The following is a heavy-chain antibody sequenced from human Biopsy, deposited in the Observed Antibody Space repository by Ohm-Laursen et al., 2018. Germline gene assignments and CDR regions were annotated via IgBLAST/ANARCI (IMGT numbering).Heavy chain of an antibody. CDR3: ARGEVTFGELIVSLDS. J-gene: IGHJ4*02. CDR1: GYNFISYS. V-gene: IGHV1-18*01. D-gene: IGHD3-16*02. CDR2: IWPLNGDT. Sequence: SVKVSCKTSGYNFISYSINWVRQAPGKGLEWMGWIWPLNGDTKYGQKFQDRVTMTTDTSTSTVYMELTSLRSDDTAVYYCARGEVTFGELIVSLDSWGQGTLVTVSS.